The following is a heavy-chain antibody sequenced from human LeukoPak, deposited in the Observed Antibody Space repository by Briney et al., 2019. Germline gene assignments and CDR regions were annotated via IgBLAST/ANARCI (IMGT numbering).Heavy chain of an antibody. J-gene: IGHJ4*02. CDR3: ATLYYYDSSGFYRNDF. D-gene: IGHD3-22*01. CDR2: FDPEDGET. Sequence: VASVKVSCKVSGYTLTEFSMHWVRQAPGNGLEWMGGFDPEDGETSYAQKFQGRVTMTEDTSTDTAYMELSSLRSEDTAVYYCATLYYYDSSGFYRNDFWGQGTLVTVSS. CDR1: GYTLTEFS. V-gene: IGHV1-24*01.